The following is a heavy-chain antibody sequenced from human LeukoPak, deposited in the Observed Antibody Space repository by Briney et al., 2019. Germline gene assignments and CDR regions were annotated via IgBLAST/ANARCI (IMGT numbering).Heavy chain of an antibody. CDR1: GYTFTSYG. CDR3: ASIMVRGVITRYGMDV. Sequence: ASVKVSCKASGYTFTSYGISWVRQAPGQGLEWMGWISAYNGNTNYAQKLQGRVTMTTDTSTSTAYMELSSLRSEDTAVYYCASIMVRGVITRYGMDVWGQGTTVTVSS. D-gene: IGHD3-10*01. V-gene: IGHV1-18*01. CDR2: ISAYNGNT. J-gene: IGHJ6*02.